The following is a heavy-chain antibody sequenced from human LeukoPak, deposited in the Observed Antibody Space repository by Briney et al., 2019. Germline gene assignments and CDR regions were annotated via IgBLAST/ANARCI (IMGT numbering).Heavy chain of an antibody. CDR1: GGTFISYA. J-gene: IGHJ4*02. D-gene: IGHD5-18*01. CDR3: ARDVLRGTAMASYFDY. CDR2: IIPILGIA. Sequence: SVKVSCKASGGTFISYAISWVRQAPGQGLEWMGRIIPILGIANYAQKFQGRVTITADKSTGTAYMELSSLRSEDTAVYYCARDVLRGTAMASYFDYWGQGTLVTVSS. V-gene: IGHV1-69*04.